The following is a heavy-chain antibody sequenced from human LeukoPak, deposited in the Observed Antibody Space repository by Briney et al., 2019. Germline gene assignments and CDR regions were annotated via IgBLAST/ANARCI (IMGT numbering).Heavy chain of an antibody. J-gene: IGHJ6*03. CDR1: QITFSSNG. CDR2: IRYDGNSK. Sequence: PGGSLRLSCAASQITFSSNGMHWVRQAPGKGLEWVAFIRYDGNSKYYADSVKDRFTIFRDNSKNTLNLQMNSLRVEDTAVYYCVNSGWVFYHMDVWGKGTTVTVSS. D-gene: IGHD6-19*01. CDR3: VNSGWVFYHMDV. V-gene: IGHV3-30*02.